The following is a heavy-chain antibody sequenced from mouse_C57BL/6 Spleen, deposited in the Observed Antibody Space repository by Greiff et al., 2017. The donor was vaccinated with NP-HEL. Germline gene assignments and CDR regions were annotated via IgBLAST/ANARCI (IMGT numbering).Heavy chain of an antibody. V-gene: IGHV1-54*01. CDR2: IKPGSGGT. J-gene: IGHJ2*01. CDR3: ARGDYDGYYFDY. D-gene: IGHD1-1*01. Sequence: QVQLKQSGAELVRPGTSVKVSCKASGYAFTNYLIEWVKQRPGQGLEWIGVIKPGSGGTNYNEKFKGKATLTADKSSSTAYMQLSSLTSEDSAVYFCARGDYDGYYFDYWGQGTTLTVSS. CDR1: GYAFTNYL.